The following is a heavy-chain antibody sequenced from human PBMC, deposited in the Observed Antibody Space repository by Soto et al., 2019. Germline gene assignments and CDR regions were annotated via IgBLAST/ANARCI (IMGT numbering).Heavy chain of an antibody. CDR2: ISSGGDTT. CDR1: GFSFSSFE. J-gene: IGHJ4*02. Sequence: EVQLVESGGGLVQPGGSLRLSCAVSGFSFSSFEMNWVRQAPGKGLEWLSYISSGGDTTFYADSVKGRFTTSRDNAKNSLFLQPHSRRAEDTAIYYCARVGILAHATGQVNDFWGQGTLVTVSS. V-gene: IGHV3-48*03. CDR3: ARVGILAHATGQVNDF. D-gene: IGHD6-13*01.